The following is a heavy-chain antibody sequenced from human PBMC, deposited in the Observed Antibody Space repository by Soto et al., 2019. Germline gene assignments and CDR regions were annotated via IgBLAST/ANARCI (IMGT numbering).Heavy chain of an antibody. V-gene: IGHV1-8*01. CDR2: MNPDSGHA. D-gene: IGHD3-10*01. Sequence: ASVKVSFKASGYTFTNSDINWVRQAPGQGLEWMGWMNPDSGHAAYAQKFQGRVTLTTSTSTSTVYMEMRSPGSEDTAVYYCARGGIFGSGTPLDYWGQGTLVTVSS. CDR1: GYTFTNSD. J-gene: IGHJ4*02. CDR3: ARGGIFGSGTPLDY.